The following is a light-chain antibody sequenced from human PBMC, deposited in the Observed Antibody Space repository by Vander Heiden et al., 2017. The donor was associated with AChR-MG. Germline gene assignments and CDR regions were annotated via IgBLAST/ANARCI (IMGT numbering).Light chain of an antibody. CDR3: QSYDSSLSGPWV. CDR1: SSNSGAGYD. CDR2: GNS. Sequence: SVLTQPPSVSGAPGQLVPISCTGSSSNSGAGYDVHWYQQLPGTAPKLLIYGNSNRPSGVPDRFSGSKSGTSASLAITGLQAEDEADYYCQSYDSSLSGPWVFGGGTKLTVL. V-gene: IGLV1-40*01. J-gene: IGLJ3*02.